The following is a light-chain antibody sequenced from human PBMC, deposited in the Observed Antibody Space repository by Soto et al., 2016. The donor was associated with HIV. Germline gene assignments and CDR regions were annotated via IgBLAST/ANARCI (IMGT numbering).Light chain of an antibody. Sequence: DIQMTQSPSSLSASVGDRVTITCRASQSISSYLNWYQQKPGKAPKLLIYAASSLQSGVPSRFSDSGSGTDFTLTISSLQPEDFATYYCQQSYSTFGGGTKVEIK. CDR1: QSISSY. CDR3: QQSYST. V-gene: IGKV1-39*01. J-gene: IGKJ4*01. CDR2: AAS.